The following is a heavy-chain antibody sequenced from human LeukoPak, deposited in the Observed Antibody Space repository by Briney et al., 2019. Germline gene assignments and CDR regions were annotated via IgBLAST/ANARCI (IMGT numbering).Heavy chain of an antibody. CDR2: IYYSGST. CDR1: GGSISSSY. Sequence: SETLSLTCTVSGGSISSSYWSWIRQPPGKGLEWIGYIYYSGSTNYNPSLKSRVTISVDTSKNQVSLKLSSVTAADTAVYYCGTGRFDAFDIWGQGTMVTVSS. CDR3: GTGRFDAFDI. J-gene: IGHJ3*02. D-gene: IGHD3-16*01. V-gene: IGHV4-59*08.